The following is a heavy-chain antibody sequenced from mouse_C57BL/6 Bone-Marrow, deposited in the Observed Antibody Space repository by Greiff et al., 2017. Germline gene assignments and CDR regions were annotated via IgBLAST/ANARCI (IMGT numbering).Heavy chain of an antibody. CDR1: GYPFTDYN. CDR3: ARRGTYYGYWYFDV. V-gene: IGHV1-22*01. J-gene: IGHJ1*03. Sequence: VQLQQSGPELVKPGASVQMSCKASGYPFTDYNMHWVKQSHGKSLEWIGYINPNNGGTSYNQKFKGKATLTVNKSSSTAYMELRSLTSEDSAVYYCARRGTYYGYWYFDVRGTAATVTAFS. CDR2: INPNNGGT. D-gene: IGHD1-1*02.